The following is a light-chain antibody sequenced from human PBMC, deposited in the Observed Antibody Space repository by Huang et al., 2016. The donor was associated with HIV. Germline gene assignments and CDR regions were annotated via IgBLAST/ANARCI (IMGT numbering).Light chain of an antibody. CDR3: QQRTNWPPWT. J-gene: IGKJ1*01. V-gene: IGKV3-11*01. CDR1: QSVSSY. CDR2: DAS. Sequence: EIVLTQSPATLSLSPGERVTLSCRASQSVSSYLAWNQQKPGQAPRLLIYDASNRATGIPARFSGSGSGTDFTLTISSLEPEDFAVYYCQQRTNWPPWTFGRGTKVEIK.